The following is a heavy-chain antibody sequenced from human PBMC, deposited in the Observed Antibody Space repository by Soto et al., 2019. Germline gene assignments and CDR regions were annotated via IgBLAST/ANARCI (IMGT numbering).Heavy chain of an antibody. CDR1: GGSITSYY. CDR2: VFHSGIT. V-gene: IGHV4-59*01. J-gene: IGHJ4*02. D-gene: IGHD1-26*01. Sequence: SETLSLTCTISGGSITSYYWSWIRQPPGKGLEWIGYVFHSGITGYNPSLKSRVTISVDASKNLFFLKLISVTAADTAVYYCARDQNGSPYFDYWGQGTLVTVSS. CDR3: ARDQNGSPYFDY.